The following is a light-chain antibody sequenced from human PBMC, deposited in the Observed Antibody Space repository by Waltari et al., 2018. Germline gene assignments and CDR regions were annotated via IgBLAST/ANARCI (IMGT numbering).Light chain of an antibody. V-gene: IGLV2-14*01. CDR3: SSYTSSSTLVV. J-gene: IGLJ2*01. CDR1: SSDDGGYHY. CDR2: EVS. Sequence: QSALTQPASVSGSPGQSITISCTGTSSDDGGYHYVSWYQQHPGKAPKLMIYEVSNRPSGVSNRFSGSKSGNTASLTISGLQAEDEADYYCSSYTSSSTLVVFGGGTKLTVL.